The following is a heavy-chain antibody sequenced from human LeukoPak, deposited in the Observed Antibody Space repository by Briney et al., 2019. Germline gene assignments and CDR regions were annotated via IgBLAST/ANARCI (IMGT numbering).Heavy chain of an antibody. CDR2: INHSGST. D-gene: IGHD3-10*01. CDR1: GGSFSGYY. V-gene: IGHV4-34*01. J-gene: IGHJ4*02. Sequence: SETLSLTCAVYGGSFSGYYWSWLRQPPGKGLEWVGEINHSGSTNYNPSLKSRVTISVDTSKRQFSLKVTSVTAADTAVYYCARGYGSGSYYSHWGQGTLVTVSS. CDR3: ARGYGSGSYYSH.